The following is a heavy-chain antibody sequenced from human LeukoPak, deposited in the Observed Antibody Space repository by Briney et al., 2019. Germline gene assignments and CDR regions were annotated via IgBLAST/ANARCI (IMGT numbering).Heavy chain of an antibody. Sequence: GRSLRLSCAASGFTFSSYAMHWVRQAPGKGLEWVAVISYDGSNKYYADSVKGRFTISRDNSKNTLYLRMNSLRAEDTAVYYCARDGQLQDAFDIWGQGTMVTVSS. V-gene: IGHV3-30-3*01. CDR1: GFTFSSYA. J-gene: IGHJ3*02. D-gene: IGHD2-2*01. CDR3: ARDGQLQDAFDI. CDR2: ISYDGSNK.